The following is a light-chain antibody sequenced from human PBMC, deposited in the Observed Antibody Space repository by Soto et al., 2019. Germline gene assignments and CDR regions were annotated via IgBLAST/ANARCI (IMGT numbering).Light chain of an antibody. CDR3: QQYGSSIT. CDR2: GAS. J-gene: IGKJ5*01. Sequence: EIVLTQSPGTLSLSPGERATLSCRASQSVSSSFLSWYQQKRGQAPRLLMFGASSRATGIPDRFSGSGSGTDFTLTIYRLEPEDFAVYYCQQYGSSITFGQGTRLEIK. V-gene: IGKV3-20*01. CDR1: QSVSSSF.